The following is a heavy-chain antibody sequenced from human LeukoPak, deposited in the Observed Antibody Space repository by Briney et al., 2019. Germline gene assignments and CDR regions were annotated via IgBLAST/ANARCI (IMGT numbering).Heavy chain of an antibody. V-gene: IGHV3-7*01. CDR2: INHEGGDI. CDR3: ATYINWVAGDV. J-gene: IGHJ6*02. D-gene: IGHD1-1*01. CDR1: GFTFSDYV. Sequence: PGGSLRLSCAASGFTFSDYVMHWVRQAPGKGLEWVANINHEGGDIHYVDSVKGRFTISRDNAKDSLYLQMNSLRAEDTAVYYCATYINWVAGDVWGQGTTVTVSS.